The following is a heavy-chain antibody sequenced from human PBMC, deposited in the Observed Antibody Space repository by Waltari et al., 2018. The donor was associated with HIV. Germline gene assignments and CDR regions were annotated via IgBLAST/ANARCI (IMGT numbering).Heavy chain of an antibody. Sequence: EVQLVEYGGGLVQPGGSLRLSCAAAGFTFNKDWMTWVRQAPGKGLEWVANIKQDESEKYYVDSLKGRFTISRDNAKNSLFLQMNSLRVEDTAVYYCAREALYDSSGYYFDYWGQGTLVTVSS. J-gene: IGHJ4*02. V-gene: IGHV3-7*01. CDR1: GFTFNKDW. D-gene: IGHD3-22*01. CDR2: IKQDESEK. CDR3: AREALYDSSGYYFDY.